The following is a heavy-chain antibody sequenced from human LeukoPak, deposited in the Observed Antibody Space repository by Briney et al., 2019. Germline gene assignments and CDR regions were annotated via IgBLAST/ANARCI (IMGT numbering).Heavy chain of an antibody. D-gene: IGHD3-16*02. CDR2: IYYSGST. J-gene: IGHJ6*02. CDR1: GGSISSYY. V-gene: IGHV4-59*01. Sequence: KPSETLSLTCIVSGGSISSYYWSWIRQPPGKGLEWIGYIYYSGSTNYNPSLKSRVTISVDTSKNQFSLKLSSVTAADTAVYYCARDQSGYRRSRGMDVWGQGTTVTVSS. CDR3: ARDQSGYRRSRGMDV.